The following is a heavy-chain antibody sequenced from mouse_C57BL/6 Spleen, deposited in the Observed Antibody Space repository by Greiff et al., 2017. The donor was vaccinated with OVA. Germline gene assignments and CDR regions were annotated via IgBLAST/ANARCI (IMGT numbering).Heavy chain of an antibody. CDR1: GYSITSGYY. D-gene: IGHD2-4*01. CDR3: ARDYDYDGFDY. J-gene: IGHJ2*01. CDR2: ISYDGSN. Sequence: DVHLVESGPGLVKPSQSLSLTCSVTGYSITSGYYWNWIRQFPGNKLEWMGYISYDGSNNYNPSLKNRISITRDTSKNQFFLKLNSVTTEDTATYYCARDYDYDGFDYWGQGTTLTVSS. V-gene: IGHV3-6*01.